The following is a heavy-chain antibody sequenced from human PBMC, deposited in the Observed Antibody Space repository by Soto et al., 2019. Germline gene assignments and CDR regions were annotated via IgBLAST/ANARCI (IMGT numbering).Heavy chain of an antibody. J-gene: IGHJ4*02. CDR2: VYNNRRT. CDR3: ARDQSGHYYFDS. V-gene: IGHV4-31*03. Sequence: QVQLQESGPGLVKSSQTLSLTCTVSGGPLSPGGSSWSWFRHHPGKGLEWIGYVYNNRRTYYNPSLKSRVSMSLDTSKNQFFLKLNSVTAADTAVYYCARDQSGHYYFDSWGQGTLVTVST. CDR1: GGPLSPGGSS. D-gene: IGHD3-3*01.